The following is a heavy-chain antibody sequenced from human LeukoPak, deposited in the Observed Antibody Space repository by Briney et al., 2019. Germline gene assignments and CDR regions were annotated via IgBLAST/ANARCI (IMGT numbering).Heavy chain of an antibody. CDR2: VRYDRSNK. D-gene: IGHD5-24*01. J-gene: IGHJ3*02. V-gene: IGHV3-30*02. Sequence: GGSLRLSCAASGFTLSSYGMHWVGQAPGKGLEWVAFVRYDRSNKHYPHYVKRRFPISRDNSKNTLSLQMNSLRAEDTAVYYCAMTKMATIDKNAFDIWGQRTMVTVSS. CDR1: GFTLSSYG. CDR3: AMTKMATIDKNAFDI.